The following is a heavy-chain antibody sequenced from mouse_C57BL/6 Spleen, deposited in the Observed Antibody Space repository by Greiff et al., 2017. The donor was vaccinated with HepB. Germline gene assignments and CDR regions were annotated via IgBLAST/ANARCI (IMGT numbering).Heavy chain of an antibody. Sequence: VQLKESGPELVKPGASVKISCKASGYSFTGYYMNWVKQSPEKSLEWIGEINPSTGGTTYNQKFKAKATLTVDKSSRTAYMQLKSLTSEDSAVYYCAPLLLREGYFDVWGTGTTVTVSS. CDR2: INPSTGGT. CDR3: APLLLREGYFDV. J-gene: IGHJ1*03. V-gene: IGHV1-42*01. D-gene: IGHD1-1*01. CDR1: GYSFTGYY.